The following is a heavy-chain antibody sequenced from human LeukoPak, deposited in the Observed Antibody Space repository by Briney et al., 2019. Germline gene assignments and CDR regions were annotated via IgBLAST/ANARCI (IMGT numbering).Heavy chain of an antibody. D-gene: IGHD3-16*02. V-gene: IGHV3-23*01. CDR2: ISGSGGST. J-gene: IGHJ4*02. CDR1: GLTLTYDW. Sequence: GGSLRLSCAASGLTLTYDWMSWVRQAPGKGLEWVSAISGSGGSTYYADSVKGRFTISRDNSKNTLYLQMNSLRAEDTAVYYCAKPPLGEISDYVWGSYRYGLDDYWGQGTLVTVSS. CDR3: AKPPLGEISDYVWGSYRYGLDDY.